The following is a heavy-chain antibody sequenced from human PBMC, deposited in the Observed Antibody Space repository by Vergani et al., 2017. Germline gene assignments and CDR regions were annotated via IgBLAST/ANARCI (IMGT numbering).Heavy chain of an antibody. J-gene: IGHJ4*02. V-gene: IGHV1-69*02. Sequence: QVQLVQSGAEVKKPGSSVKVSCKASGGTFSSYTISWVRQAPGQGLEWMGRIIPILGIANYAQKFQGRVTITADKSTSTAYMEVSSLRSEDTAVYYCATVGGWLQLGYWGQGTLVTVSS. CDR1: GGTFSSYT. CDR2: IIPILGIA. D-gene: IGHD5-24*01. CDR3: ATVGGWLQLGY.